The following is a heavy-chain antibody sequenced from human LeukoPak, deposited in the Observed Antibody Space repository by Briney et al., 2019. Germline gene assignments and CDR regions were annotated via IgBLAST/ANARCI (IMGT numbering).Heavy chain of an antibody. J-gene: IGHJ4*02. V-gene: IGHV3-23*01. Sequence: PGGSLRLSCAASGFTFSSYAMTWVRQAPGKGLEWVSALSGSGGSTYYADSVKGRFTISRDNSQNTLYLQMNSLRAEDTAVYYCAKYWAGSDKRYYFDYWGQGTVVTVSS. CDR3: AKYWAGSDKRYYFDY. CDR1: GFTFSSYA. CDR2: LSGSGGST. D-gene: IGHD5-24*01.